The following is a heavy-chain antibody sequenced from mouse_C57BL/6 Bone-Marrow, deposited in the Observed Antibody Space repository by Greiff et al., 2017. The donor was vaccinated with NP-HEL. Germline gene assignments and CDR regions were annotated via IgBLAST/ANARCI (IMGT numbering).Heavy chain of an antibody. CDR1: GFTFSDYG. J-gene: IGHJ3*01. CDR3: ARGAYYSNYVWFAY. Sequence: DVMLVESGGGLVKPGGSLKLSCAASGFTFSDYGMHWVRQAPEKGLEWVAYISSGSSTIYYADTVKGRFTISRDNAKNTLFLQMTSLRSEDTAMYYCARGAYYSNYVWFAYWGQGTLVTVSA. D-gene: IGHD2-5*01. V-gene: IGHV5-17*01. CDR2: ISSGSSTI.